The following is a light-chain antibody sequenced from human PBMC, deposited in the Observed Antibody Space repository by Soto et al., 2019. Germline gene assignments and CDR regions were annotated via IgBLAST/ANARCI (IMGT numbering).Light chain of an antibody. CDR3: HQYGDAPQT. CDR1: QSVSGSY. CDR2: LAS. Sequence: ENVLTQSPGTLSLSPGERATLSCRASQSVSGSYLAWYQQKPGQAPRLLFYLASTRANGIPDRFSGSASGTDFTLSISRLEPEDSAVYYCHQYGDAPQTFGQGTKLEI. V-gene: IGKV3-20*01. J-gene: IGKJ2*01.